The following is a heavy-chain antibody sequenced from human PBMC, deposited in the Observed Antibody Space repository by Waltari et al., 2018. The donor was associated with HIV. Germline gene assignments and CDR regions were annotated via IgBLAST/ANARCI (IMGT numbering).Heavy chain of an antibody. Sequence: EVQLLESGGGLVQPGGSLRLSCAASGFTFSSYAMSWVRQAPGKGVEWVSAIRGSGGRTYYADSVKGRFTISRDNSKNTLYLQMNSLRAEDTAVYYCAKPPSVVGADWYFDLWGRGTLVTVSS. CDR1: GFTFSSYA. V-gene: IGHV3-23*01. D-gene: IGHD6-19*01. CDR3: AKPPSVVGADWYFDL. CDR2: IRGSGGRT. J-gene: IGHJ2*01.